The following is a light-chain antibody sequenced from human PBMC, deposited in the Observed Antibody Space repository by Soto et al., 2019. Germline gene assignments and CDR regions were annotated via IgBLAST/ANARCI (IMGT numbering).Light chain of an antibody. V-gene: IGKV3-20*01. CDR3: QQCAKSGS. CDR1: QSVSNNY. CDR2: GAG. J-gene: IGKJ1*01. Sequence: QSLGNLSLXPGNXASLXXRASQSVSNNYLAWYRQEPAFCPSLLFYGAGDSSTDMPTRFSSCGSGTDLTLIINNWKPEGLAGYYGQQCAKSGSFGQGSKFDI.